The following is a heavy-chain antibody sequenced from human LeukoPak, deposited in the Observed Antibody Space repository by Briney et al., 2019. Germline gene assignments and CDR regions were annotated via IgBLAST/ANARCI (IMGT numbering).Heavy chain of an antibody. D-gene: IGHD5-18*01. CDR3: ARAQQLWLLDY. CDR1: GGTFSSYA. Sequence: GASVKVSCKASGGTFSSYAISWVRQAPGQGLEWMGGIIPIFGTANYAQKFQGRVAITADESTSTAHMELSSLRSEDTAVYYCARAQQLWLLDYWGQGTLVTVSS. CDR2: IIPIFGTA. J-gene: IGHJ4*02. V-gene: IGHV1-69*13.